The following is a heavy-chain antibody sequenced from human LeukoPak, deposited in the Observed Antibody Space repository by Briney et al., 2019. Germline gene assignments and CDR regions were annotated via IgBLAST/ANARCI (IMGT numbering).Heavy chain of an antibody. CDR1: GFTFSSYG. Sequence: PGRSLRLSCAASGFTFSSYGMHWVRQAPGKGLEWVAFIQYDGSNKYDADSVKGRFTISRDNSKNMLFLQMNSLRVEDTAVYYCAKEDGSFDVWGQGTMVTVSS. CDR2: IQYDGSNK. V-gene: IGHV3-30*02. CDR3: AKEDGSFDV. D-gene: IGHD3-10*01. J-gene: IGHJ3*01.